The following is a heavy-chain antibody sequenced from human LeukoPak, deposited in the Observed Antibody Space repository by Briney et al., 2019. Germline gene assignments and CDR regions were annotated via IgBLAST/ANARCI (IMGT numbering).Heavy chain of an antibody. J-gene: IGHJ4*02. D-gene: IGHD6-13*01. Sequence: SETLSLTCTVSGGSISSYYWSWIRQPPGKGLEWIGYIYYSGSTNYNPSLKSRVTISVDTSKNQFSLKLSSVTAADTAVYYCASRGKAAAGGYYFDYWGQGTLVTVSS. CDR1: GGSISSYY. CDR3: ASRGKAAAGGYYFDY. CDR2: IYYSGST. V-gene: IGHV4-59*08.